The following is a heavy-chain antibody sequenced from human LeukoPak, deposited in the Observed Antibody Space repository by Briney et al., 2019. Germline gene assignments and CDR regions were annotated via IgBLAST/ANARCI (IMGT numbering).Heavy chain of an antibody. D-gene: IGHD3-22*01. CDR2: ISSSSSYI. CDR1: GFTFSSYS. V-gene: IGHV3-21*01. CDR3: ARGYYDSSGPTGHDAFDI. J-gene: IGHJ3*02. Sequence: GGSLRLSCAASGFTFSSYSMNWVRQAPGKGLEWASSISSSSSYIYYADSVKGRFTISRDNAKNSLYLQMNSLRAEDTAVYYCARGYYDSSGPTGHDAFDIWGQGTMVTVSS.